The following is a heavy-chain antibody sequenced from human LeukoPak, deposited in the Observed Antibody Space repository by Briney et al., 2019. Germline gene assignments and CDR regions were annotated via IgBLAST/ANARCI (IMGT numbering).Heavy chain of an antibody. CDR2: IRSKAYGGTT. CDR3: TRAEELWFGELLFDY. Sequence: GGSLRLSCTASGFTFGDYAMSWVRQAPGKGLEWVGFIRSKAYGGTTEYAASVKGRFTISRDDSKSIAYLQMNSLKTEDTVVYYCTRAEELWFGELLFDYWGQGTLVTVSS. V-gene: IGHV3-49*04. J-gene: IGHJ4*02. D-gene: IGHD3-10*01. CDR1: GFTFGDYA.